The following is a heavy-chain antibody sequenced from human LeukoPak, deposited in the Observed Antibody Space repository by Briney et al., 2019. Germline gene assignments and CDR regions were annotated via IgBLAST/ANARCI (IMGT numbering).Heavy chain of an antibody. J-gene: IGHJ4*01. CDR2: IWSDGSNR. Sequence: GGSLRLSCVASGFIFSHYGMHWVRQAPGKGLEWVVVIWSDGSNRFYAGSVKGRFTISRDNSQNTVFLQMNSLRAEDTAMYYCARDAQGGFDYSNSLKYWGHGILVTVSS. CDR1: GFIFSHYG. D-gene: IGHD4-11*01. V-gene: IGHV3-33*01. CDR3: ARDAQGGFDYSNSLKY.